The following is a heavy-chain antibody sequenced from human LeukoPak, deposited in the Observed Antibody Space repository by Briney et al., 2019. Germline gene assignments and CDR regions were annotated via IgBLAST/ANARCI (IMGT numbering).Heavy chain of an antibody. CDR3: AKTPHQGYCSGGSCYIDY. D-gene: IGHD2-15*01. Sequence: DSVKGRFTISRDNSKNTMYLQMDSLRAEDTAVYYCAKTPHQGYCSGGSCYIDYWGQGTLVTVSS. J-gene: IGHJ4*02. V-gene: IGHV3-23*01.